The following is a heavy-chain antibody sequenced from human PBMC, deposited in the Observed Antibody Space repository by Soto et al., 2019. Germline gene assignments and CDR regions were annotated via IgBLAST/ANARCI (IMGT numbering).Heavy chain of an antibody. J-gene: IGHJ4*02. CDR1: GDTFNSQT. CDR3: ATFYSGA. CDR2: IIPLLDIA. V-gene: IGHV1-69*02. D-gene: IGHD1-26*01. Sequence: QVQLVQSGAEVKKPGSSVRVSCKASGDTFNSQTFSWVRQAPGQGLEWMGRIIPLLDIANYAQKFQGRLTLSADTSTTPAHMELSSLRSEDTAIYDCATFYSGAWGQGTLVTVSA.